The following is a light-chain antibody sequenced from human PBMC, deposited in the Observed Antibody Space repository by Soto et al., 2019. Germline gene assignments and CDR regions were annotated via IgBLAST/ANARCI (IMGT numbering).Light chain of an antibody. CDR2: GPS. J-gene: IGKJ1*01. CDR1: QSVDNNH. CDR3: KQYNSYWT. Sequence: TVSTQSPGTLYFSPGERATLSCRASQSVDNNHVAWYQQRRGLTPRLLIYGPSNRATGIPSRFSGSGSGTEFTLTISSLKPEEFATYYCKQYNSYWTFGQGTKVDIK. V-gene: IGKV3-20*01.